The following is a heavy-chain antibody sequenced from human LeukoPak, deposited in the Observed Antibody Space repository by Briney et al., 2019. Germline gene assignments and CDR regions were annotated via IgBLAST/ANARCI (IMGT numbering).Heavy chain of an antibody. V-gene: IGHV3-48*01. D-gene: IGHD6-13*01. CDR2: ISYTSTNL. CDR1: GFTFSHYN. J-gene: IGHJ4*02. Sequence: GGSLRLSCAAAGFTFSHYNMNWGRQAPGKGLEWISYISYTSTNLYYAASVKGRFTISRNNAKNSLYLQTNSLRAEDTAVYYCARMAAAGYFDCWGQGTLVTVSS. CDR3: ARMAAAGYFDC.